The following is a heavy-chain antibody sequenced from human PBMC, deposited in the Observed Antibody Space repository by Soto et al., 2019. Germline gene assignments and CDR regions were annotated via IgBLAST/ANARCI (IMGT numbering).Heavy chain of an antibody. J-gene: IGHJ4*02. CDR2: IHRGGAT. V-gene: IGHV3-66*04. CDR1: GFTVSSNY. CDR3: ARQGSNWVYLEY. Sequence: EVQLVESGGGLVQPGGSLRLSCAASGFTVSSNYMSWVRQTPGKGLEWVSAIHRGGATYYADSVKGRFTISRDNSKNTVYLQMNSLRAEDTAVYYCARQGSNWVYLEYWGQGTLVPVSS. D-gene: IGHD7-27*01.